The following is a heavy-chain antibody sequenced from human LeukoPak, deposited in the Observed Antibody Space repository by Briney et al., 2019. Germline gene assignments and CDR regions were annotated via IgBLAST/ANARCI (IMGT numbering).Heavy chain of an antibody. J-gene: IGHJ4*02. CDR1: GFTFSSYG. CDR3: ARDETLTIFGGYYFDY. CDR2: ISYDGSNK. V-gene: IGHV3-30*03. Sequence: GGSLRLSCAASGFTFSSYGMHWVRQAPGKGLEWVAVISYDGSNKYYADSVKGRFTISRDNSKNTLYLQMNSLRAEDTAVYYCARDETLTIFGGYYFDYWGQGTLVTVSS. D-gene: IGHD3-9*01.